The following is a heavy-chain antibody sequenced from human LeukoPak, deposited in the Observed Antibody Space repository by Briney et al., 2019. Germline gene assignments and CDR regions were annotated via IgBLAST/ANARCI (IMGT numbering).Heavy chain of an antibody. CDR2: ISDIGGTI. D-gene: IGHD3-10*01. V-gene: IGHV3-23*01. CDR3: AKDRAIRRGKGFDY. Sequence: RRSLSLSCTPSGFTLSNFVMSWVCHAPGEGLEWVSGISDIGGTIYHTDSVKGRFTTSRDNSKKTLYLQMNSLGAEDTAVYYCAKDRAIRRGKGFDYWGQGTLVTVSS. J-gene: IGHJ4*02. CDR1: GFTLSNFV.